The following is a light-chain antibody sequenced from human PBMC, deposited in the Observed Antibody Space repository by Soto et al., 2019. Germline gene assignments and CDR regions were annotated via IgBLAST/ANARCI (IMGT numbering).Light chain of an antibody. J-gene: IGKJ4*01. CDR3: LQHNRYPRT. CDR2: GAS. CDR1: QSVSSN. V-gene: IGKV3-15*01. Sequence: EIVMTQSPATLSVSPWERATLSCRASQSVSSNLAWYQQKPGQAPRLLIYGASTRATGIPARFSGSGSGTEFTLTISSLQSEDFAVYYCLQHNRYPRTFGGGTKVDIK.